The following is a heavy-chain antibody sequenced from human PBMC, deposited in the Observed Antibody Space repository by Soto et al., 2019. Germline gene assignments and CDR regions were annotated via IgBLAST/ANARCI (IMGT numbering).Heavy chain of an antibody. J-gene: IGHJ5*02. V-gene: IGHV3-30-3*01. CDR3: ARTEGVVGVRSRWFDP. CDR1: GLTFSSYA. CDR2: ISYDGSNK. Sequence: QAQLVESGGGVVQPGRSLRLSCAASGLTFSSYAMNWVRQAPGKGLEWVAVISYDGSNKYYADPVKGRFTISRDNSKNPLYLQMNSLRVDDTAAYYCARTEGVVGVRSRWFDPWGQGTLVTVSS. D-gene: IGHD1-26*01.